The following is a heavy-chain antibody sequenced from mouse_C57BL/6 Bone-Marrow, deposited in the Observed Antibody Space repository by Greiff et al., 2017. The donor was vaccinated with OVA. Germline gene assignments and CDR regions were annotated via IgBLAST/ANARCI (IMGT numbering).Heavy chain of an antibody. CDR3: ASVYYGSSYGAY. CDR1: GYSITSGYY. CDR2: ISYDGSN. J-gene: IGHJ3*01. V-gene: IGHV3-6*01. D-gene: IGHD1-1*01. Sequence: ESGPGLVKPSQSLSLTCSVTGYSITSGYYWNWIRQFPGNKLEWMGYISYDGSNNYNPSLKNRISITRDTSKNQFFLKLNSVTTEDTATYYCASVYYGSSYGAYWGQGTLVTVSA.